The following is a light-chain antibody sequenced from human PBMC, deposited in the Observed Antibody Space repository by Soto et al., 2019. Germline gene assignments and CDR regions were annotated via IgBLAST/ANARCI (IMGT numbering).Light chain of an antibody. CDR2: GAS. V-gene: IGKV3-20*01. J-gene: IGKJ5*01. Sequence: EIVVTESPGTLSVSPGERAPLSWRHTQSVTNTYLAWHQQKPGQAPRLLIYGASSRATGIPDRFSGSGSGTDFTLTISRLEPEDLAVDYCQQYGSSSITFGQGTRLASK. CDR1: QSVTNTY. CDR3: QQYGSSSIT.